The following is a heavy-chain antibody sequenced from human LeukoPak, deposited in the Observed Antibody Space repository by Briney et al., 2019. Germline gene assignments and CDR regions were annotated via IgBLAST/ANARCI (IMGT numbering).Heavy chain of an antibody. D-gene: IGHD6-19*01. CDR3: TTYTRGHY. CDR1: GFDFSGFD. Sequence: GGSLRLSCAASGFDFSGFDVHWVRQASGEGLEWIGRITTKTKNYATAYAASMKDRVTISRDDSKKAAYLQVNSLKTEDTAVYYCTTYTRGHYWGQGTLVTVSS. J-gene: IGHJ4*02. CDR2: ITTKTKNYAT. V-gene: IGHV3-73*01.